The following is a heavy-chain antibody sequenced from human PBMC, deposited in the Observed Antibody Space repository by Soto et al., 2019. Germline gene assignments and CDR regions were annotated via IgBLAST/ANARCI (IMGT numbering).Heavy chain of an antibody. J-gene: IGHJ6*02. CDR1: GFTFSSYG. V-gene: IGHV3-30*18. Sequence: PGGSLRLSCAASGFTFSSYGMHWVRQAPGKGLEWVAVISYDGSNKYYADSVKGRFTISRDNSKNTLYMQMNSLRAEDTAVYYCAKSVRWGQWLVHDYYYYGMDVWGQGTTVTVSS. D-gene: IGHD6-19*01. CDR3: AKSVRWGQWLVHDYYYYGMDV. CDR2: ISYDGSNK.